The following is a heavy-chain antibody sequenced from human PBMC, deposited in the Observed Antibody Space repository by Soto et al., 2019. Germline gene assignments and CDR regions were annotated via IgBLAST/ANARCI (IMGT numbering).Heavy chain of an antibody. V-gene: IGHV3-66*01. CDR3: ARGSNSNNWKLFDY. J-gene: IGHJ4*02. D-gene: IGHD1-1*01. CDR2: MYAAGST. Sequence: EVQLVESGGGLVQPGGSLRLSCAVTGFTISSNYMNWVRQAPGKGLEWVSVMYAAGSTYYEDSVKGRFNISRDNSKTTVYVQMNSLTGEDTAVYYCARGSNSNNWKLFDYWGQGTLVTVSS. CDR1: GFTISSNY.